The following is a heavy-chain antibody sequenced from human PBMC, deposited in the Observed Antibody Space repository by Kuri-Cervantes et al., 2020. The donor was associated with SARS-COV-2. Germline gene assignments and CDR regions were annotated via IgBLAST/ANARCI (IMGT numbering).Heavy chain of an antibody. CDR2: IYTSGST. Sequence: SETLSLTCSVSGGSISSSSYYWSWIRLPAGKGLEWIGRIYTSGSTNYNPSLKSRVTMSVDTSKNQFSLKLSSVTAADTAVYYCARSRIAVADWYFDLWGRGTLVTVSS. CDR1: GGSISSSSYY. V-gene: IGHV4-61*02. D-gene: IGHD6-19*01. CDR3: ARSRIAVADWYFDL. J-gene: IGHJ2*01.